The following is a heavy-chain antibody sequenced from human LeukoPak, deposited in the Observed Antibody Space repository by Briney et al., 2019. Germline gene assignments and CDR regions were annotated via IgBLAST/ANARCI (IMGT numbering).Heavy chain of an antibody. J-gene: IGHJ4*02. CDR2: INPNSGGT. CDR3: ARGHSQYSSSSIDY. Sequence: ASVKVSCKASGYTFTGYYMHWVRQAPGQGLEWMGWINPNSGGTDYAQKFQGRVTMTRDTSISTAYMELRRLRSDDTAVYYCARGHSQYSSSSIDYWGQGTLVTVSS. V-gene: IGHV1-2*02. D-gene: IGHD6-13*01. CDR1: GYTFTGYY.